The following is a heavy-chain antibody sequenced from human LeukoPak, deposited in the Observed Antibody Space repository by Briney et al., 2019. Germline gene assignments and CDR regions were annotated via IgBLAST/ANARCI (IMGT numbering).Heavy chain of an antibody. CDR1: GVSISSYY. V-gene: IGHV4-59*12. CDR3: ARNWYYYGSGSYYDYFDY. J-gene: IGHJ4*02. CDR2: IYYSGST. D-gene: IGHD3-10*01. Sequence: PSETLSLTCTVSGVSISSYYWSWIRQPPGKGLEWIGYIYYSGSTNYNPSLKSRVTISVDRSKNQFSLKLRSVTAADTAVYYCARNWYYYGSGSYYDYFDYWGQGTLVTVSS.